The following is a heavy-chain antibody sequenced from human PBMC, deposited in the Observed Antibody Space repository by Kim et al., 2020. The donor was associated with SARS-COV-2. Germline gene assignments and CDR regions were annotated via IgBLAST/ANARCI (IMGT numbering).Heavy chain of an antibody. J-gene: IGHJ4*02. V-gene: IGHV1-69*13. Sequence: SVKVSCKASGGTFSSYAINWVRQAPGQGLEWMGGSIPIFGTANYAQKFQGRVTITADESTSTAYMELSSLRSEDTAVYYCARGRGGSGNSATDYWGQGTLVTVSS. D-gene: IGHD3-16*01. CDR1: GGTFSSYA. CDR2: SIPIFGTA. CDR3: ARGRGGSGNSATDY.